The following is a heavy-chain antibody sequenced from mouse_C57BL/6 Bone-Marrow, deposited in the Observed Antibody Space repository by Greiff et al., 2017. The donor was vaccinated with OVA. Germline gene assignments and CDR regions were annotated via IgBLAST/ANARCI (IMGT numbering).Heavy chain of an antibody. CDR3: ARAYYSNLYAMDY. J-gene: IGHJ4*01. CDR2: ISDGGSYT. V-gene: IGHV5-4*03. CDR1: GFTFSSYA. Sequence: EVMLVESGGGLVKPGGSLKLSCAASGFTFSSYAMSWVRQTPEKRLECVATISDGGSYTYYPDNVKGRFTISRDNAKNNLYLQMSHLKSEDTAMYYCARAYYSNLYAMDYWGQGTSVTVSS. D-gene: IGHD2-5*01.